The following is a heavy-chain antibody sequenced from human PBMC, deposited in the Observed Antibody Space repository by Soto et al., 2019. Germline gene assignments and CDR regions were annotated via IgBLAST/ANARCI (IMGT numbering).Heavy chain of an antibody. CDR3: ARLMYYDILTGLGAFDI. D-gene: IGHD3-9*01. CDR1: GYTFTSYA. V-gene: IGHV1-3*01. CDR2: INADNGNT. J-gene: IGHJ3*02. Sequence: ASVKVSCKASGYTFTSYAMHWVRQAPGQRLEWMGWINADNGNTKYSQKFQGRVTMTTDTSTSTAYMELRSLRSDDTAVYYCARLMYYDILTGLGAFDIWGQGTMVTVSS.